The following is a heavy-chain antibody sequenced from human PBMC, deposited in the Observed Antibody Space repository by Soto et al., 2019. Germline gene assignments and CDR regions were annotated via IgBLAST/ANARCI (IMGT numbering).Heavy chain of an antibody. CDR1: VGSFSGYY. CDR2: INHSGST. J-gene: IGHJ3*02. D-gene: IGHD3-22*01. CDR3: ARGFPHYYDSSGYRRAFDI. Sequence: PSETLSLTCAVYVGSFSGYYWSWIREPPGKGLEWIGEINHSGSTNYNPSLKSRVTISVDTSKNQFSLKLSSVTAADTAVYYCARGFPHYYDSSGYRRAFDIWGQGTMVTVS. V-gene: IGHV4-34*01.